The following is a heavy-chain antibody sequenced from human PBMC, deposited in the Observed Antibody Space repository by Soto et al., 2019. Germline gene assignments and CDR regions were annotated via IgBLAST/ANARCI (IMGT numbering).Heavy chain of an antibody. V-gene: IGHV3-33*08. J-gene: IGHJ6*02. CDR1: GFTFNTYG. CDR3: ARADCTGAYCYSWPFNYGVDV. Sequence: QVQLVESGGGVVQPGGSLRLSCTTSGFTFNTYGMHWVRQAPGKGLEWVAIIWYDGSNKYYADSVKGRFTISRDNSKNTLYLEMNSLRAEDTALYYCARADCTGAYCYSWPFNYGVDVRGQGTTGTVSS. CDR2: IWYDGSNK. D-gene: IGHD2-15*01.